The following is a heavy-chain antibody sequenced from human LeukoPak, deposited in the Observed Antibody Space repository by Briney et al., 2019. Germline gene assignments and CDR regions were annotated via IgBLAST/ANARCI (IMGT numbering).Heavy chain of an antibody. CDR1: GYTFTSYG. V-gene: IGHV1-18*01. CDR3: ARDPWGGLLDDFWSGYLDY. D-gene: IGHD3-3*01. Sequence: ASVKVSCKASGYTFTSYGISWVRQAPGQGLEWMGWISAYNGNTNYAQKLQGRVTMTTDTSTSTAYMELRSLRSDDTAVYYCARDPWGGLLDDFWSGYLDYWGRGTLVTVSS. CDR2: ISAYNGNT. J-gene: IGHJ4*02.